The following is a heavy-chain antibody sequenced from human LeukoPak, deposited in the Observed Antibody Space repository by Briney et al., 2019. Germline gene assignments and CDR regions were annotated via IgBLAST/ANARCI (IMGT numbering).Heavy chain of an antibody. CDR3: ARGYSSGRVVG. V-gene: IGHV4-34*01. Sequence: SETLSLTCAVYGGSFSGYYWSWIRQPPGKGLEWIGEINHSGSTNYNPSLKSRVTISVDTSKNQFSLKLSSVTAADTAVYYCARGYSSGRVVGWGQGTLVTVSS. CDR2: INHSGST. D-gene: IGHD6-25*01. J-gene: IGHJ4*02. CDR1: GGSFSGYY.